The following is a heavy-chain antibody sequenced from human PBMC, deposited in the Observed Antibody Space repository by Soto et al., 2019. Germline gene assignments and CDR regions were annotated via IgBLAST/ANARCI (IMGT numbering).Heavy chain of an antibody. V-gene: IGHV1-2*04. CDR1: GYTFTGYY. CDR2: INPNSGGT. J-gene: IGHJ6*02. D-gene: IGHD4-17*01. CDR3: ARAYYDYGDYVEGDFYYYYGMDV. Sequence: ASVKVSCKASGYTFTGYYMHWVRQAPGQGLEWMGWINPNSGGTNYAQKFQGWVTMTRDTSISTAYMELSRLRSDDTAVYYCARAYYDYGDYVEGDFYYYYGMDVWGQGTTVTVSS.